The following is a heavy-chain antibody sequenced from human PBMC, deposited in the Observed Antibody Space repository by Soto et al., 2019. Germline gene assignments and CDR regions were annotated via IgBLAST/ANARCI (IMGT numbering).Heavy chain of an antibody. CDR3: TAKKDVSRGWFDP. Sequence: EVQLVESGGGLVKPGGSLRLSYGASGFTLRKAWRNWVRQAQGKGRYGFGRIKNKTYVETTDYAAPVKGRFTISRDDSINTLYLQMDSLKTEDTAVYYCTAKKDVSRGWFDPWGQGTLVTVSS. J-gene: IGHJ5*02. CDR1: GFTLRKAW. D-gene: IGHD2-15*01. CDR2: IKNKTYVETT. V-gene: IGHV3-15*07.